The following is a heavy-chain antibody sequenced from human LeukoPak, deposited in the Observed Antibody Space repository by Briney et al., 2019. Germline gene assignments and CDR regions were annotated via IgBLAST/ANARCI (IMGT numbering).Heavy chain of an antibody. D-gene: IGHD6-13*01. CDR2: IRGSGDST. Sequence: GGSLRLSCAASGFTFSSYSMNWVRQAPGKGLEWVSAIRGSGDSTYYADSVKGRFTISRDNSKNTLYLQMNSLRAEDTAVYYCAKRFRGSSGLYYFDYWGQGTLVTVSS. CDR3: AKRFRGSSGLYYFDY. CDR1: GFTFSSYS. V-gene: IGHV3-23*01. J-gene: IGHJ4*02.